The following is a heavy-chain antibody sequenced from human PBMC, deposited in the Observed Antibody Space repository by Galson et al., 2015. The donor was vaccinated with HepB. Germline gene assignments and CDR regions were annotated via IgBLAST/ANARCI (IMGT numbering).Heavy chain of an antibody. CDR2: ISVYNGDT. Sequence: QSGAEVKKPGASVKVSFTASGYTFDSYDITWVRQAPGQGLEWMGWISVYNGDTKYARRFQDRVTLTTDKTTSTAYMELRSLRSDDTGVYFCARDFQMSSISLDFWGQGTLVTVSS. CDR1: GYTFDSYD. J-gene: IGHJ4*02. CDR3: ARDFQMSSISLDF. V-gene: IGHV1-18*04. D-gene: IGHD5-24*01.